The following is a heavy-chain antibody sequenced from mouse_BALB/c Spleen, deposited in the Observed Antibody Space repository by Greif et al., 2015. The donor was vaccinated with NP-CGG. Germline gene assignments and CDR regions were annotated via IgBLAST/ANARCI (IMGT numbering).Heavy chain of an antibody. Sequence: VKLMESGAELVRPGASVKLSCKASGYTFTSYWINWVKQRPGQGLEWIGNIYPSDSYTNYNQKFKDKATLTVDKSSSTAYMQLSSPTSEDSAVYYCTTLYYGNYVYYAMDYWGQGTSVTVSS. CDR2: IYPSDSYT. J-gene: IGHJ4*01. CDR1: GYTFTSYW. V-gene: IGHV1-69*02. CDR3: TTLYYGNYVYYAMDY. D-gene: IGHD2-1*01.